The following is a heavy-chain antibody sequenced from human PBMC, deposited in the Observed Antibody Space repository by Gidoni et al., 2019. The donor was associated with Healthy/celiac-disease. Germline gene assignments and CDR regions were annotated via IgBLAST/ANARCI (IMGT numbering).Heavy chain of an antibody. CDR1: GFTFSDYY. CDR3: ARAGYCSSTSCWEAYYYYYMDV. Sequence: QVPRVESGGGLFKPGGSLRLSCSASGFTFSDYYRRCISQAPGKGLEWVSYISSIGSTIYYADSVKGRVTISRDNSKNSLYLQMNSLSAEDTAVYYCARAGYCSSTSCWEAYYYYYMDVWGKGTTGTVSS. D-gene: IGHD2-2*01. J-gene: IGHJ6*03. CDR2: ISSIGSTI. V-gene: IGHV3-11*01.